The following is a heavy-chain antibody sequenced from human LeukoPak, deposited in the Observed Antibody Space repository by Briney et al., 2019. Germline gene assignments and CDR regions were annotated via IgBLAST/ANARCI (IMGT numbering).Heavy chain of an antibody. CDR1: GYTFTSYY. V-gene: IGHV1-46*01. Sequence: ASVNVSCKASGYTFTSYYMHWVRQAPGQGLEWMGIINPSGGSTSYAQKFQGRVTMTRDTSTSTVYMELSSLRSEDTAVYYCARGDITMVRAYFYGMDVWGQGTTVTVSS. D-gene: IGHD3-10*01. CDR2: INPSGGST. CDR3: ARGDITMVRAYFYGMDV. J-gene: IGHJ6*02.